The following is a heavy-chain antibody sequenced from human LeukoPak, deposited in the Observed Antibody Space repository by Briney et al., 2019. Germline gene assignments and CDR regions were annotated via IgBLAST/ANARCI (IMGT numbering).Heavy chain of an antibody. V-gene: IGHV3-23*01. Sequence: GGSLRLSCAASGFTFSSYAMSWVRQAPGKGLDWVSSISGSGGNTYYADSVKGRFTISRDNSKNTLYLQMNSLGAGDTAVYYCVTLKGGSTVITKGDYWGQGTLVTVSS. J-gene: IGHJ4*02. CDR3: VTLKGGSTVITKGDY. D-gene: IGHD4-17*01. CDR1: GFTFSSYA. CDR2: ISGSGGNT.